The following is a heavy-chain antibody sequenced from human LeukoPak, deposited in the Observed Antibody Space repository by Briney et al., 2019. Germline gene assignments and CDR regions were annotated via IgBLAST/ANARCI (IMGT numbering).Heavy chain of an antibody. CDR1: GYSFTSYW. Sequence: GESLKISCKGSGYSFTSYWIGWVRQMPGKGLEWMGIIYPGDSDTRYSPSFQGQVTISADKSISTAYLQWSSLKASDTAIYYCVRQSDCSNGICYRSEYWGQGTLVTVSS. J-gene: IGHJ4*02. CDR3: VRQSDCSNGICYRSEY. CDR2: IYPGDSDT. V-gene: IGHV5-51*01. D-gene: IGHD2-8*01.